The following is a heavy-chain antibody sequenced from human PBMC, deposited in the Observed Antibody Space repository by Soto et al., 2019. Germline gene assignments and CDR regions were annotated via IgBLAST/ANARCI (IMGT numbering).Heavy chain of an antibody. D-gene: IGHD1-1*01. Sequence: QVQLVESGGGVVQPGRSLRLSCVASGFTFSGYGMHWVRQAPGKGLEWVAIIRYDGSNIYYADSVRGRFAISRDNFKNLVVLHIDSLGAEATAVYYCASAGVGGTAFCVYLDYWGQGALVTVSS. J-gene: IGHJ4*02. CDR2: IRYDGSNI. CDR1: GFTFSGYG. CDR3: ASAGVGGTAFCVYLDY. V-gene: IGHV3-33*01.